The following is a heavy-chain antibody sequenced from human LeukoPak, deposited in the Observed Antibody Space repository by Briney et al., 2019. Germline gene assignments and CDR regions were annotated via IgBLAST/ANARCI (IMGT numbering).Heavy chain of an antibody. CDR2: IKSKTDGGTT. V-gene: IGHV3-15*01. CDR1: GFTFSNAW. CDR3: ARDHSEPGVFFDS. D-gene: IGHD1-14*01. Sequence: GGSLRLSCAASGFTFSNAWMSWVRQAPGKGLEWVGRIKSKTDGGTTDYAAPVKGRFTISRDDSKNTLYLQMNSLKTEDTAVYYCARDHSEPGVFFDSWGQGTLVTVSS. J-gene: IGHJ4*02.